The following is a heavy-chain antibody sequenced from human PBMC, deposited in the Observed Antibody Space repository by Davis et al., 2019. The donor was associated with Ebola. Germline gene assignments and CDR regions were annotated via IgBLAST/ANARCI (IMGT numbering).Heavy chain of an antibody. J-gene: IGHJ5*02. CDR1: RFTFSSYA. D-gene: IGHD6-13*01. Sequence: MPGGSLRLSCSASRFTFSSYAMHWVRQAPGHRLEWMGWINAGNGITKYSQKFQGRVTITRDTSASTAYMELSSLRSEDTAVYYCARASSSWYYDWFDPWGQGTLVTVSS. CDR2: INAGNGIT. CDR3: ARASSSWYYDWFDP. V-gene: IGHV1-3*01.